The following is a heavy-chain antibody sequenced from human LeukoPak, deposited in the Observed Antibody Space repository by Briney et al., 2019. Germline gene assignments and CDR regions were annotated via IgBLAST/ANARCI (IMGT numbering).Heavy chain of an antibody. Sequence: PGGSLRLSCAASGFTFDDYGMSWVRQAPRKGLEWVSGINWNGGSTGCADSVKGRFTISRDNAKNSLYLQMNSLREEDTALYYCARGSWVSPFDYWGQGTLVTVSS. CDR2: INWNGGST. CDR3: ARGSWVSPFDY. V-gene: IGHV3-20*04. J-gene: IGHJ4*02. CDR1: GFTFDDYG. D-gene: IGHD3-10*01.